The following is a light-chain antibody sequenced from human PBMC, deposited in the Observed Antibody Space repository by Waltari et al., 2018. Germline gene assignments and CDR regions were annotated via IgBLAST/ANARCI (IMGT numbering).Light chain of an antibody. Sequence: QSALTQPASVSGSPGQSITISCTGATSDAGGHNSVPWYQQRPGKSPKLLIFDVSNRPSGVSNRFSGSKSGNTASLTISGLQAEDEAAYYCGSYTGSTTWVFGGGTKLTVL. J-gene: IGLJ3*02. CDR3: GSYTGSTTWV. CDR1: TSDAGGHNS. CDR2: DVS. V-gene: IGLV2-14*01.